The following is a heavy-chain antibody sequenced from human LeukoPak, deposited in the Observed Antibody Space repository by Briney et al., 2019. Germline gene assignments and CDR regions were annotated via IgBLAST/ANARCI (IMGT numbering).Heavy chain of an antibody. CDR1: GGSISSYY. J-gene: IGHJ3*02. Sequence: NPSETLSLTCTVSGGSISSYYWSWIRQPPGKGLEWIGYIYYSGSTNYNPSLKSRVTISLDTSKNQFSLKLSSVTAADTAVYYCASVSLEWLLWDAFDIWGQGTMVTVSS. CDR2: IYYSGST. V-gene: IGHV4-59*01. D-gene: IGHD3-3*01. CDR3: ASVSLEWLLWDAFDI.